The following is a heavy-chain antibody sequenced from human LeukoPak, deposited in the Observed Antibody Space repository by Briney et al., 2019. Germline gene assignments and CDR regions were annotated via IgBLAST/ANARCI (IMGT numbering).Heavy chain of an antibody. Sequence: PSETLSLTCTVSGGSMSPYHWGWIRQPPGKGLEWTGYIHYSGSTNYNPSLKSRVTISVDTSKNQFSLKLSSVTAADTAVYYCARLLWFGELSGFDPWGQGTLVTVSS. CDR2: IHYSGST. J-gene: IGHJ5*02. D-gene: IGHD3-10*01. CDR1: GGSMSPYH. CDR3: ARLLWFGELSGFDP. V-gene: IGHV4-59*08.